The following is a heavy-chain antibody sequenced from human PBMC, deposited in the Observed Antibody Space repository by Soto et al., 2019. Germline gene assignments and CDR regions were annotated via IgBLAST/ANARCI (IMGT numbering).Heavy chain of an antibody. V-gene: IGHV3-30-3*01. Sequence: QVQLVESGGGVVQPGRSLRLSCAASGFTFSSYVMHWVRQAPGKGLEWVAVISYDGSNKYYADSVKGRFTISRDNSKNTLYLQMNSLRAEDTAVYYCARMGLLHGMDVWGQGTTVIVSS. D-gene: IGHD2-15*01. CDR1: GFTFSSYV. CDR3: ARMGLLHGMDV. J-gene: IGHJ6*02. CDR2: ISYDGSNK.